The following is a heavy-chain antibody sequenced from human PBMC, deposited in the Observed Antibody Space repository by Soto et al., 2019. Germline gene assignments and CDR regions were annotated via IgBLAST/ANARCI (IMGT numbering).Heavy chain of an antibody. CDR3: ARESYVASRHSQYVS. Sequence: ASVKVSCKASGYRFSTYGINWVRQAPGQGIQWMGWCSTNSGVRNYAQKFQGRVTFTTDTATSTAYMELRSLISDDTAVYFCARESYVASRHSQYVSWGQGTQVTVSS. CDR1: GYRFSTYG. D-gene: IGHD6-6*01. V-gene: IGHV1-18*04. J-gene: IGHJ4*02. CDR2: CSTNSGVR.